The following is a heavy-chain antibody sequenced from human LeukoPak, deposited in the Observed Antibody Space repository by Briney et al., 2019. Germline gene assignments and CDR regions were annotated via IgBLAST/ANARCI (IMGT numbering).Heavy chain of an antibody. CDR1: GYTFTSYG. D-gene: IGHD2-2*01. Sequence: ASVKVSCKTSGYTFTSYGFSWVRQAPGQGLEWMGRINPNSGDTNYAQNFQGRVTMTRDTSISTAYMELSRLRSDDTAVYYCARDYCSSTSCLFDYWGQGTLVTVSS. J-gene: IGHJ4*02. CDR3: ARDYCSSTSCLFDY. CDR2: INPNSGDT. V-gene: IGHV1-2*06.